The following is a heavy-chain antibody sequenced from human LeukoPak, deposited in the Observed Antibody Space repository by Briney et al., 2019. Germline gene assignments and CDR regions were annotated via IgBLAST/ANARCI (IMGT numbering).Heavy chain of an antibody. D-gene: IGHD5-12*01. CDR1: GVTVSSNY. Sequence: GGSLRLSCAASGVTVSSNYMSWVRQAPGKGLEWVSVMYSGGTTFHADSVKGRFTISRDNAKNSLYLQMNSLRAEDTAVYYCARDGIVATYDYWGQGTLVTVSS. J-gene: IGHJ4*02. CDR2: MYSGGTT. V-gene: IGHV3-66*01. CDR3: ARDGIVATYDY.